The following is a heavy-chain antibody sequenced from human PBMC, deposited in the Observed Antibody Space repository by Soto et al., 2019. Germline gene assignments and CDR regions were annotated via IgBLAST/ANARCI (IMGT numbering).Heavy chain of an antibody. V-gene: IGHV4-4*07. J-gene: IGHJ4*02. CDR1: GGSISSYY. CDR2: IYTSGST. D-gene: IGHD2-2*01. Sequence: QVQLQESGPGLVKPSETLSLTCTVSGGSISSYYWSWIRQPAGKGLEWIGRIYTSGSTNYNPSLKSRVTMSVDTSKNQFSLKLSSVTAADTAVYYCARSSLGYCSSTSCYGLDYWGQGTLVTVSS. CDR3: ARSSLGYCSSTSCYGLDY.